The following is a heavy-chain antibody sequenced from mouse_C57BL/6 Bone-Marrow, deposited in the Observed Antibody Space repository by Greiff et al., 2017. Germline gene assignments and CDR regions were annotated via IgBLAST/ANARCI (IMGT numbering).Heavy chain of an antibody. CDR3: ARWLYAMDD. J-gene: IGHJ4*01. CDR2: ISSGGSYT. CDR1: GFTFSSYG. Sequence: EVQGVESGGDLVKPGGSLKLSCAASGFTFSSYGMSWVRQTPDKRLEWVATISSGGSYTYYPDSVKGRFTISRDNAKNTLYLQMSSLKSEDTAMYYCARWLYAMDDWGQGTSVTVSS. V-gene: IGHV5-6*01.